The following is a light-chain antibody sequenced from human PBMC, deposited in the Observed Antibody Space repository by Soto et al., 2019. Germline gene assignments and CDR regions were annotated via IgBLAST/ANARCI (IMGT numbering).Light chain of an antibody. J-gene: IGKJ2*01. CDR2: GAS. V-gene: IGKV3-20*01. CDR1: QSVSSNS. CDR3: QQYGSSPPYT. Sequence: EIVLTQSPGTLSLSPGERAALSCGAIQSVSSNSLAWYQQKPGQAPRLLIFGASSRASGIPDRFSGSGSGTDFTLTISGLEPEDFAVYYCQQYGSSPPYTFGQGTKLEIK.